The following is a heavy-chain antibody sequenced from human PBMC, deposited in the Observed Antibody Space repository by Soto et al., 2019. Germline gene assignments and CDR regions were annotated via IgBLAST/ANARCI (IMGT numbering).Heavy chain of an antibody. V-gene: IGHV4-30-4*01. J-gene: IGHJ4*02. CDR2: ISYTGTT. Sequence: LSLTCTVSGGSISSIDYYWSWVRQAPGKGLEWIGYISYTGTTSYNPSLESRLRMSIDRSRNQFSLQVTSVTAADTAVYYCARATSYCGRTTCYPFDFWGQGALVTVSS. CDR1: GGSISSIDYY. CDR3: ARATSYCGRTTCYPFDF. D-gene: IGHD2-2*01.